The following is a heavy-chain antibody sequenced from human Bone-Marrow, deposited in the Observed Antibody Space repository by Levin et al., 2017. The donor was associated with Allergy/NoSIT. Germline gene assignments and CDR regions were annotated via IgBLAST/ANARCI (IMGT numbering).Heavy chain of an antibody. CDR2: IKSITDGGTT. CDR3: TTAEHYTIFGIIVRVDY. Sequence: GGSLRLSCAASGFTFTNAWMSWVRQAPGKGLEWVGRIKSITDGGTTNYAAPVKGRFTISRDDSKKTLYLQMNSLKTEDTAVYYCTTAEHYTIFGIIVRVDYWGQGTLVTVSS. J-gene: IGHJ4*02. CDR1: GFTFTNAW. V-gene: IGHV3-15*01. D-gene: IGHD3-3*01.